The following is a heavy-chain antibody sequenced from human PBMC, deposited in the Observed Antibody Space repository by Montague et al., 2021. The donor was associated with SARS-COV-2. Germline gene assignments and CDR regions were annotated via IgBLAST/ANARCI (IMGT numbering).Heavy chain of an antibody. CDR1: GFTFSSYW. V-gene: IGHV3-7*01. D-gene: IGHD2-2*02. J-gene: IGHJ4*02. Sequence: SLRLSCAASGFTFSSYWMGWVRQAPGKGLDWVANIVPDGSHTLYVDPGEGRFTISRDNAKNSLYLQMNNLRAEDTAVYYCAKHGPYTFDYWGQGTLVTVSS. CDR2: IVPDGSHT. CDR3: AKHGPYTFDY.